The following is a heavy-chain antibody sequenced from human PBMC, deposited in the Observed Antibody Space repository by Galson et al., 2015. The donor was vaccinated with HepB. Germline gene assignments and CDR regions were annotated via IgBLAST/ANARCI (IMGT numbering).Heavy chain of an antibody. V-gene: IGHV1-3*01. D-gene: IGHD5-24*01. CDR1: GYTFTSYA. J-gene: IGHJ4*02. CDR3: ARLTSRWLQCFDY. CDR2: INAGNGNT. Sequence: SVKVSCKASGYTFTSYAMHWVRQAPGQRLEWMGWINAGNGNTKYSQKFQGRVTITRDTSASTAYMELSSLRSEDTAVYYCARLTSRWLQCFDYWGQGTLVTVSS.